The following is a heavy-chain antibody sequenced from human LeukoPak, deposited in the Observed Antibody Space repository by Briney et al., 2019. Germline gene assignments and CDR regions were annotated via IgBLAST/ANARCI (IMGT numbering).Heavy chain of an antibody. V-gene: IGHV4-59*01. Sequence: PSETLSLTCTVSGGSISSYYWSWIRQPPGKGLEWIGYIYYSGSTNYNPSLKSRVTISVGTSKNQFSLKLSSVTAADTAVYYCARVHQGVVGMDVWGQGTTVTVSS. D-gene: IGHD2-15*01. CDR3: ARVHQGVVGMDV. J-gene: IGHJ6*02. CDR2: IYYSGST. CDR1: GGSISSYY.